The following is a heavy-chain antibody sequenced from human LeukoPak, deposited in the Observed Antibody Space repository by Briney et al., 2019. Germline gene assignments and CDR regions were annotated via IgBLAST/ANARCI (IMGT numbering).Heavy chain of an antibody. J-gene: IGHJ3*02. CDR2: IYYSGST. Sequence: SETLSLTCTVSGGSISSGGYYWSWIRQHPGKGLEWIGYIYYSGSTYYNPSLKSRVTISVDTSKNQFSLKLSSVTAADTAVYYCARGERYSYVLDAFDIWGQGTMVTVPS. CDR3: ARGERYSYVLDAFDI. D-gene: IGHD5-18*01. V-gene: IGHV4-31*03. CDR1: GGSISSGGYY.